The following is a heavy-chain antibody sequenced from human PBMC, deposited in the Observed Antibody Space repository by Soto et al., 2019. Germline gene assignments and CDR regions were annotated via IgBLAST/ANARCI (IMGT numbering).Heavy chain of an antibody. V-gene: IGHV4-59*01. CDR2: IYYSGST. Sequence: SETLSLTCTVSCGSISSYYWSWIRQPPGKGLEWIGYIYYSGSTNYNPSLKSRVTISVDTSKNQFSLKLSSVTAADTAVYYCAREGESPRVHAFDIWGQGTMVTV. D-gene: IGHD3-16*01. J-gene: IGHJ3*02. CDR3: AREGESPRVHAFDI. CDR1: CGSISSYY.